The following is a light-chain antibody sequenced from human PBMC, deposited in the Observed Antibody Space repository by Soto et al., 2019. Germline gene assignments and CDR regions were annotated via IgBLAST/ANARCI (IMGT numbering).Light chain of an antibody. V-gene: IGKV3-15*01. CDR2: GAS. J-gene: IGKJ1*01. CDR3: QQYNDNWPT. CDR1: QTIRTN. Sequence: EIVLTQSPATLSVSPGETVTLSCRASQTIRTNLAWYQHKPGQSPRLLIYGASKRATGFPARFSGSGSGTEFTLSISSLQSEDFAVYYCQQYNDNWPTFGQGTKGDIK.